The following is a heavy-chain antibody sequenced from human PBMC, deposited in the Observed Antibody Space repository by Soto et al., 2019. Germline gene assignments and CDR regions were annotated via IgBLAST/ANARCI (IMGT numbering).Heavy chain of an antibody. CDR3: ARAPGGVAGLLDAFDI. Sequence: ETLSLTCTVSGGSISSYYWSWIRQPPGKGLEWIGYIYYSGSTNYNPSLKSRVTISVDTSKNQFSLKLSSVTAADTAVYYCARAPGGVAGLLDAFDIWGQGTMVTVS. CDR1: GGSISSYY. D-gene: IGHD6-19*01. V-gene: IGHV4-59*01. J-gene: IGHJ3*02. CDR2: IYYSGST.